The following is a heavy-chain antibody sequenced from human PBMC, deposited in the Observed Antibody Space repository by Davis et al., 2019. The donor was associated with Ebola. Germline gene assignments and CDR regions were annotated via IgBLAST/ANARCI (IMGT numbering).Heavy chain of an antibody. Sequence: ASVKVSCKASGYTFTSYGISWVRQAPGQGLEWMGWISAYNGNTNYAQKLQGRVTITRDTSASTAYMELSSLRSEDTAVYYCAGSIWFGESHYYGMDVWGQGTTVTVSS. CDR3: AGSIWFGESHYYGMDV. J-gene: IGHJ6*02. CDR1: GYTFTSYG. CDR2: ISAYNGNT. D-gene: IGHD3-10*01. V-gene: IGHV1-18*01.